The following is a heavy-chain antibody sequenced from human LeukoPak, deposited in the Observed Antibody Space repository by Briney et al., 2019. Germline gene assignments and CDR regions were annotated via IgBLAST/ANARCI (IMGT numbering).Heavy chain of an antibody. CDR1: GGSINSDNYS. CDR3: TRGWSSGGAFDI. Sequence: SETLSLTCTVSGGSINSDNYSWPWIRQPAGMGLDWIGRIYSSGRTDYNPSLKSRVTISIYKAKNQFSLELSSVTAADTAVYYCTRGWSSGGAFDIWGQGTMVTVSS. V-gene: IGHV4-61*02. D-gene: IGHD6-19*01. J-gene: IGHJ3*02. CDR2: IYSSGRT.